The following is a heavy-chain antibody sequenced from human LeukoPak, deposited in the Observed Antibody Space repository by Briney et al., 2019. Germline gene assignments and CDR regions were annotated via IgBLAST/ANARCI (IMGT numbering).Heavy chain of an antibody. CDR3: AISGRGVVSFYCYMAV. D-gene: IGHD3-10*01. Sequence: GGSLRLSCAASGFTFSSYSMNWVRQAPGKGLEWVSSITISSSYIYYADSVKGRFTISRDNSKNTLYLQMNSQRAEYTAVYYCAISGRGVVSFYCYMAVWGKGTTVTVSS. V-gene: IGHV3-21*01. J-gene: IGHJ6*03. CDR1: GFTFSSYS. CDR2: ITISSSYI.